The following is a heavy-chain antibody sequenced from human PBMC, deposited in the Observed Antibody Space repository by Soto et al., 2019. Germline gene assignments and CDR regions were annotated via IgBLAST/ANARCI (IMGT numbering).Heavy chain of an antibody. Sequence: QVQLVQSGAEVKKPGASVRVSCKASGYTFTSYGISWVRQAPGQGLEWMGWISSYNGDTNYAQKLQGGVTMTTDTSTSTAYMEVRSLRSDDTAVYYCARDLDSASYYRFWGQGTLVTVSS. CDR1: GYTFTSYG. V-gene: IGHV1-18*01. CDR3: ARDLDSASYYRF. D-gene: IGHD1-26*01. J-gene: IGHJ4*02. CDR2: ISSYNGDT.